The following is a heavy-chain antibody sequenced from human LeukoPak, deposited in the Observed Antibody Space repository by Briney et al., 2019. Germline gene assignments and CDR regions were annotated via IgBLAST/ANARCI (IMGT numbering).Heavy chain of an antibody. V-gene: IGHV1-69*05. CDR3: ASLRQWLYYFDY. D-gene: IGHD6-19*01. Sequence: SVKVSCKGSGGTFIRYAISWVRQAPGQGVEWKGGIIAIFGTENYAQKFQGRVTITTDESTSTAYMELSSLRSEDTAVYYCASLRQWLYYFDYWGQGTVVTVSS. J-gene: IGHJ4*02. CDR1: GGTFIRYA. CDR2: IIAIFGTE.